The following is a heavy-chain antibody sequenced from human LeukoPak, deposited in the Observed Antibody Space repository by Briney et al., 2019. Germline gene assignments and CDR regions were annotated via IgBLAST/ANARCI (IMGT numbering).Heavy chain of an antibody. CDR2: ITYSGTT. CDR1: GDSISSSTYSTTYY. V-gene: IGHV4-39*07. Sequence: SETLSLTCTVSGDSISSSTYSTTYYWGWIRQPPGKGLEWIGSITYSGTTHYNASLKSRVTISVDTSKNQFSLKLSSVTAADTAVYYCARSYDYYYYYMDVWGKGTTVTVSS. CDR3: ARSYDYYYYYMDV. J-gene: IGHJ6*03. D-gene: IGHD3-10*01.